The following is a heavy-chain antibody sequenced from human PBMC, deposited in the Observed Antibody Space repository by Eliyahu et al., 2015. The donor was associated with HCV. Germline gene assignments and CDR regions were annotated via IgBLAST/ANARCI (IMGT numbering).Heavy chain of an antibody. V-gene: IGHV3-15*01. D-gene: IGHD6-19*01. CDR1: GXTFRNAW. J-gene: IGHJ4*02. CDR3: HCDHNSGWSEY. Sequence: EVQLVESGGSLVKPGGSLRLSCAAXGXTFRNAWMSWVRQAPGKGLEWVGRIKTKTDGGTTDYAAPVKGRFTISRDDSRNTLFLQMNSLKTEDTAVYYCHCDHNSGWSEYWGQGTLVTVSS. CDR2: IKTKTDGGTT.